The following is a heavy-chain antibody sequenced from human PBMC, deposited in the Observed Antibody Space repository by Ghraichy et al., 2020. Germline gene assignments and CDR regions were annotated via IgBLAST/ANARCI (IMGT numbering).Heavy chain of an antibody. CDR2: INHSGST. CDR1: GGSFSGYY. Sequence: SETLSLTCAVYGGSFSGYYWSWIRQPPGKGLEWIGEINHSGSTNYNPSLKSRVTISVDTSKNQFSLKLSSVTAADTAVYYCARFKWAAAGIGNFDYWGQGTLVTVSS. V-gene: IGHV4-34*01. CDR3: ARFKWAAAGIGNFDY. D-gene: IGHD6-13*01. J-gene: IGHJ4*02.